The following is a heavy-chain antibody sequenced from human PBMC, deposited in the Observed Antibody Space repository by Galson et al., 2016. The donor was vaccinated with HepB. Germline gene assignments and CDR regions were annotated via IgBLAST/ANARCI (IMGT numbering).Heavy chain of an antibody. CDR3: ARDRGYSGRTATGY. CDR1: GYTFTDYY. CDR2: INPKSDYA. J-gene: IGHJ4*02. Sequence: SCKASGYTFTDYYIHWVRQAPGQGLEWMGWINPKSDYANYAQKFQGRITMTRDTSISTTYMELKRLRSDDTAVYYWARDRGYSGRTATGYWGQGTLVTVSS. D-gene: IGHD1-26*01. V-gene: IGHV1-2*02.